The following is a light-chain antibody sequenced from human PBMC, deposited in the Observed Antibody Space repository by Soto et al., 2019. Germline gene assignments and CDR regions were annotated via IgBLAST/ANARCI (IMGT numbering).Light chain of an antibody. CDR2: EGS. J-gene: IGLJ1*01. V-gene: IGLV2-23*01. CDR3: CSYAVSSTYV. CDR1: SSDVGSYNL. Sequence: QSALTQPASVSGSPGQSITISCTGTSSDVGSYNLVSWYQQHPGKAPKLMIHEGSKRPSGVSDRFSGSKSGNTASLSISGLQSEDEADYYCCSYAVSSTYVFGSGTKLTVL.